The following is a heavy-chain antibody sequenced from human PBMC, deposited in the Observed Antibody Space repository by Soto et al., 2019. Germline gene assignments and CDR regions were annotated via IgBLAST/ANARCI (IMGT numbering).Heavy chain of an antibody. J-gene: IGHJ4*02. CDR3: AKGGTERL. Sequence: GGSLRLSCAASGFTFSNYAMSWVRQAPGKGLEWVSGINYSGGTTYYADSVKGRFAISRDNSKNTLFLLMNSLRAEDTAVYYCAKGGTERLWGQGTLVTVSS. CDR1: GFTFSNYA. D-gene: IGHD1-1*01. CDR2: INYSGGTT. V-gene: IGHV3-23*01.